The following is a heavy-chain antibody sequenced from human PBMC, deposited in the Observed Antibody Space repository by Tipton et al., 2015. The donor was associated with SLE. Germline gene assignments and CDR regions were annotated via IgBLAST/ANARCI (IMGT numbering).Heavy chain of an antibody. CDR2: IYSGGST. V-gene: IGHV3-66*02. D-gene: IGHD6-19*01. CDR3: ARDAGYSSGWYSFGY. Sequence: GSLRLSCAASGFTVSSNYMSWVRQAPGKGLEWVSVIYSGGSTYYADSVKGRFTISRDNSKNTLYLQMNSLRAEDTAVYYCARDAGYSSGWYSFGYWGQGTLVTVSS. CDR1: GFTVSSNY. J-gene: IGHJ4*02.